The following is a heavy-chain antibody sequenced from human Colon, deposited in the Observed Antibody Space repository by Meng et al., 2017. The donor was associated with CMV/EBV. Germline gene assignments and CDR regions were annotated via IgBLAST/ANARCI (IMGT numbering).Heavy chain of an antibody. D-gene: IGHD3-10*02. J-gene: IGHJ3*02. CDR2: IYSGGPM. Sequence: GCPFNVVNTYMSWVRQAPGKGLEWVALIYSGGPMHYADSVKGRFTISRDNSKNILYLQMNSLRADDTAVYYCARGSGPLFPGAFDIWGQGTMVTVSS. CDR3: ARGSGPLFPGAFDI. V-gene: IGHV3-53*01. CDR1: PFNVVNTY.